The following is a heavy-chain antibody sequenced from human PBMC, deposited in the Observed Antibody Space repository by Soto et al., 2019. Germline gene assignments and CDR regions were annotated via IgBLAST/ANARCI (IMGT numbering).Heavy chain of an antibody. V-gene: IGHV1-24*01. Sequence: GASVKFSCKVSGYTLTELSMHWVRQAPGKGLEWMGGFDPEDGETIYAQKFQGRVTMTEDTSTDTAYMELSSLRSEDTAVYYCATAGRTPDAFDIWGQGTMVTVSS. CDR1: GYTLTELS. J-gene: IGHJ3*02. CDR2: FDPEDGET. CDR3: ATAGRTPDAFDI.